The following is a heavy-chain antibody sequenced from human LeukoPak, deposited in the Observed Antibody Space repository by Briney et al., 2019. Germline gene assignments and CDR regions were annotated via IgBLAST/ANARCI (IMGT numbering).Heavy chain of an antibody. Sequence: GGSLRLSCSASGFTFNTYWMHWVRQVPGKGLVWVSRINGDGTYLNYADSVKGRFTISRHNGKNTVYLQMNSLRVDDTAVYYCARDANWAVNDYWSQGTLVTVSA. D-gene: IGHD3-16*01. V-gene: IGHV3-74*01. CDR1: GFTFNTYW. CDR3: ARDANWAVNDY. J-gene: IGHJ4*02. CDR2: INGDGTYL.